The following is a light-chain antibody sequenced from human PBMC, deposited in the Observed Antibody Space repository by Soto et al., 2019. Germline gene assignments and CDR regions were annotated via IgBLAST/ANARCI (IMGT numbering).Light chain of an antibody. J-gene: IGLJ2*01. CDR2: DVT. CDR1: SSDVGGYDF. Sequence: QSALTQPASVSGSPGHSITISCTGTSSDVGGYDFVSWYQQHPGKAPKLIIFDVTNRPSGVSNRFSGSKSGNTASLTISGLQAEDEADYYCNSYADSSTVVFGGGTKVTVL. V-gene: IGLV2-14*01. CDR3: NSYADSSTVV.